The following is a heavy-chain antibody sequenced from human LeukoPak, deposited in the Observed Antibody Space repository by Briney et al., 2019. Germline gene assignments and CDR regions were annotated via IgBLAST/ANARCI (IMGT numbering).Heavy chain of an antibody. CDR3: ARDRSGYSEYYFDY. Sequence: SETLSLTCTVSGGSISSYRWSWIRQPAEKGLEWIGRIYPSGSTNYNPSLKSRVTISTDKSKNQFSLKLTSVTAADTAVYYCARDRSGYSEYYFDYWGQGTLVTVSS. D-gene: IGHD5-12*01. CDR2: IYPSGST. CDR1: GGSISSYR. V-gene: IGHV4-4*07. J-gene: IGHJ4*02.